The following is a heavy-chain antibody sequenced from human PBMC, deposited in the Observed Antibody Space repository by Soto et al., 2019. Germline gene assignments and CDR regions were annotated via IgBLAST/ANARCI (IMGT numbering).Heavy chain of an antibody. Sequence: SETLSLTCTVSGISVSTSDYYWGWVRQPPGKGLDWIGNIYYSGSTFYNPSLRSRATLSVDTSKNQFSLRLNSVAVADTAVYFCAGFVVPASRNSDFDYWGQGTLVTAPQ. V-gene: IGHV4-39*01. CDR3: AGFVVPASRNSDFDY. CDR2: IYYSGST. J-gene: IGHJ4*02. D-gene: IGHD2-15*01. CDR1: GISVSTSDYY.